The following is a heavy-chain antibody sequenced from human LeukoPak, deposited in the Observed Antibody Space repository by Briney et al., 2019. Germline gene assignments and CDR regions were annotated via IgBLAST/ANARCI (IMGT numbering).Heavy chain of an antibody. CDR1: GLTFSSYA. J-gene: IGHJ4*02. V-gene: IGHV3-23*01. CDR2: ISGSGGST. CDR3: AKGYCSSTSCKESFFDY. D-gene: IGHD2-2*01. Sequence: PGGSLILSCAASGLTFSSYAMNWVRQAPGKGLEWVSTISGSGGSTYYFVKGRFTISRDNSKNTLYLQMNSLRAEDTAVYYCAKGYCSSTSCKESFFDYWGQGTLVTVSS.